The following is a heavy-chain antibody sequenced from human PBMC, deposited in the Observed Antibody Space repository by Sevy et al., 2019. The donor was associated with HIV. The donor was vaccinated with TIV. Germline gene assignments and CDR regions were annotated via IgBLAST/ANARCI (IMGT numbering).Heavy chain of an antibody. J-gene: IGHJ4*02. Sequence: GGSLRLSCAASGFTVSSNYMSWVRQAPGKGLEWVSVIYSGGRTYYADSVKGRFTISRDNSKNTLYLQMNSLRAEDTAVYYCARALSGSGSSFDYWGQGTLVTVSS. CDR2: IYSGGRT. D-gene: IGHD3-10*01. CDR3: ARALSGSGSSFDY. CDR1: GFTVSSNY. V-gene: IGHV3-53*01.